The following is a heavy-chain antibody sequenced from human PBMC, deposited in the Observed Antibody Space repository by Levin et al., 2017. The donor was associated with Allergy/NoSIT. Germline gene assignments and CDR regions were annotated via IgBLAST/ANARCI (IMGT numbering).Heavy chain of an antibody. CDR3: ASDWYFTIDY. CDR2: VKKQSDGGTS. CDR1: GFIFSDTW. D-gene: IGHD6-13*01. Sequence: GGSLRLSCAASGFIFSDTWMNWVRQAPGKGLEWVGHVKKQSDGGTSDYAAAVKGRFTISRDDLKNMVYLEMNSLKTEDTAVYYCASDWYFTIDYWGQGTPVTVSS. J-gene: IGHJ4*02. V-gene: IGHV3-15*01.